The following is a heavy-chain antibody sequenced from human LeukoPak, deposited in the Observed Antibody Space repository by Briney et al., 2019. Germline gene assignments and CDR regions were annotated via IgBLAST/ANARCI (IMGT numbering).Heavy chain of an antibody. CDR2: IYYSGST. V-gene: IGHV4-39*01. Sequence: SETLSLTCTVSGGSISSSSYYWGWIRQPPGKGLEWIGSIYYSGSTYYNPSLKSRVTISVDTSKNQFSLRLSPVTAADTAVYYCAGLIFGVVIISYWGQGTLVTVSS. CDR1: GGSISSSSYY. D-gene: IGHD3-3*01. CDR3: AGLIFGVVIISY. J-gene: IGHJ4*02.